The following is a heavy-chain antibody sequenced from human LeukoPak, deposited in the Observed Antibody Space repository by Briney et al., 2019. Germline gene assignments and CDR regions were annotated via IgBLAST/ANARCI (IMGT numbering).Heavy chain of an antibody. J-gene: IGHJ5*02. CDR3: ARPNYDFWSGYPNWFDP. D-gene: IGHD3-3*01. Sequence: ASVKVSCKASGCTFTGYYMHWVRQAPGQGLEWMGWINPNSGGTNYAQKFQGRVTMTRDTSISTAYMELSRLRSDDTAVYYCARPNYDFWSGYPNWFDPWGQGTLVTVSS. V-gene: IGHV1-2*02. CDR2: INPNSGGT. CDR1: GCTFTGYY.